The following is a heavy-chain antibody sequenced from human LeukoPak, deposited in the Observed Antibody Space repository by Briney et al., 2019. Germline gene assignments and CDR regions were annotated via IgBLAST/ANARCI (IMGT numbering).Heavy chain of an antibody. Sequence: GGSLRLSCAASGFTVSSNYMSWVRQAPGRGLEWVALVSYDGGSKYYADSVKGRITISRDNSKNTLHLQMNSLRTEDTAVYYCARVKGGIAAAGNYFDYWGQGTLVTVSS. CDR2: VSYDGGSK. CDR1: GFTVSSNY. V-gene: IGHV3-30-3*01. CDR3: ARVKGGIAAAGNYFDY. J-gene: IGHJ4*02. D-gene: IGHD6-13*01.